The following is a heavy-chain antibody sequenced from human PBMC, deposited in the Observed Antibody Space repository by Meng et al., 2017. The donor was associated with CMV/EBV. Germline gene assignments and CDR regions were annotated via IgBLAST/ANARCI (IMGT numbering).Heavy chain of an antibody. V-gene: IGHV3-53*01. D-gene: IGHD4-17*01. CDR3: ARGATVTVEDY. Sequence: GRSLRLSCAASGFTVSSNYMSWVRQAPGKGLEWVSVIYSGGSTYYADSVKGRFTISRDNSKNTLYLQMNSLRAEDTAVYYCARGATVTVEDYWGQGTLVTVSS. J-gene: IGHJ4*02. CDR1: GFTVSSNY. CDR2: IYSGGST.